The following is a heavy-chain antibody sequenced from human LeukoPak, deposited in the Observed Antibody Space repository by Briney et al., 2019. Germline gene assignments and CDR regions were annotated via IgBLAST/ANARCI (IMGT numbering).Heavy chain of an antibody. J-gene: IGHJ4*02. CDR2: IYYSGST. V-gene: IGHV4-39*01. D-gene: IGHD3-3*01. CDR1: GGSISSSSYS. CDR3: ARAHYDFWSGYYYQGGYFNY. Sequence: PSETLSLTCTVSGGSISSSSYSWGWIRQPPGKGLEWIGSIYYSGSTYYNPSLKSRVTISVDTSKNQFSLKLSSVTAADTAVYYCARAHYDFWSGYYYQGGYFNYWGQGTLVTVSS.